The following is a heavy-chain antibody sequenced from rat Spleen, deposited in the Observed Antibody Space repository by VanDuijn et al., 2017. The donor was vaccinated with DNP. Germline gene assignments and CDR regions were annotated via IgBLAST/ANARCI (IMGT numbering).Heavy chain of an antibody. CDR2: ISPGGGNI. CDR1: GFTFSNYD. V-gene: IGHV5S11*01. CDR3: AKAGGYSPWYFDY. Sequence: EVLLVESGGGLVQPGGSMRLSCEASGFTFSNYDMAWVRQAPTKGLEWVAAISPGGGNIYYRDSVKGRFTISRDNAKSTLYLQMDSLRSEETATYYCAKAGGYSPWYFDYWGQGVMVTVSS. D-gene: IGHD1-11*01. J-gene: IGHJ2*01.